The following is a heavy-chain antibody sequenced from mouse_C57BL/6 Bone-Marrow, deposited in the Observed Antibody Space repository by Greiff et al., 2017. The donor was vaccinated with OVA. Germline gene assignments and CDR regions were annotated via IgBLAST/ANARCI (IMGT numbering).Heavy chain of an antibody. Sequence: VQLVESEGGLVQPGSSMKLSCTASGFTFSDYYMAWVRQVPEKGLEWVANINYDGSSTYYLDSLKSRFIISRDNAKNILYLQMSSLKSEDTATYYCARDVWSFDYWGQGTTLTVSS. CDR2: INYDGSST. V-gene: IGHV5-16*01. D-gene: IGHD1-1*02. CDR1: GFTFSDYY. CDR3: ARDVWSFDY. J-gene: IGHJ2*01.